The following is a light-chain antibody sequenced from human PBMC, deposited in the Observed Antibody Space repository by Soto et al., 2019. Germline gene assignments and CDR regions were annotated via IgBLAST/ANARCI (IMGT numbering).Light chain of an antibody. CDR2: VAS. J-gene: IGKJ4*02. Sequence: EIVMTQSPATLSVSPGERATLSCRASQRVSSNVAWYQQKPGQTPKLLIYVASTRATGIPARFSGSGSGTEFTLTISRLQSEDFAVYYCQQYNVWPLTFGGGTKVEFK. CDR1: QRVSSN. CDR3: QQYNVWPLT. V-gene: IGKV3-15*01.